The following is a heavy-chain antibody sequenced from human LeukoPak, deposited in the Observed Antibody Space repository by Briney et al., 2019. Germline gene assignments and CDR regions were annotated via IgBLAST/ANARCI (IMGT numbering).Heavy chain of an antibody. Sequence: ASVKVSCKASGYTFTGYYMHWVRQAPGQGLEWMGWINPNSGSTNYAQKFQGRVTMTRDTSISTAYMELSRLRSDDTAVYYCASILVIAAAGTVFDYWGQGTLVTVSS. CDR2: INPNSGST. V-gene: IGHV1-2*02. CDR3: ASILVIAAAGTVFDY. CDR1: GYTFTGYY. J-gene: IGHJ4*02. D-gene: IGHD6-13*01.